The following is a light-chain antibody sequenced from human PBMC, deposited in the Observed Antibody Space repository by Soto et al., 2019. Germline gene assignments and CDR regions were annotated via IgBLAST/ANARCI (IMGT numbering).Light chain of an antibody. CDR2: GAS. Sequence: EIVLTQSPGTLSLSPGERATLSCRASQSVSSSYLAWYQQKPGQAPRLLIYGASSRATGIPDRFSGSGSGKDFILTISSLEPEDFAVYYCQQYSRSPWTFGQGTKVEIK. CDR3: QQYSRSPWT. CDR1: QSVSSSY. J-gene: IGKJ1*01. V-gene: IGKV3-20*01.